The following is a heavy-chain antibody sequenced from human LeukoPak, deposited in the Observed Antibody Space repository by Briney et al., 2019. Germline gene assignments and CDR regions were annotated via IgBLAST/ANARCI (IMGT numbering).Heavy chain of an antibody. CDR3: ARARRYFDWLPRPDNWFDP. J-gene: IGHJ5*02. Sequence: SETLSLTCTVSGGSISSYYWSWIRQPPGKGLEWIGYIYYSGSTNYNPSLKSRVTISVDTSKNQFSLKLSSVTAADTAVYYCARARRYFDWLPRPDNWFDPWGQGTLVTVSS. V-gene: IGHV4-59*01. CDR1: GGSISSYY. CDR2: IYYSGST. D-gene: IGHD3-9*01.